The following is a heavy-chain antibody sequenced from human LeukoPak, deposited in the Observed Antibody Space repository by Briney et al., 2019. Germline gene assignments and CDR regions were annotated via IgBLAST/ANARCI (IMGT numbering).Heavy chain of an antibody. V-gene: IGHV3-7*01. J-gene: IGHJ4*02. CDR3: ARDDDVWSGWGH. CDR1: GFPFSTYW. D-gene: IGHD3-3*01. Sequence: PGGSLRLPCTASGFPFSTYWLSWVRQAPGKGLEWVANINQDGSGEYYAGSVKGRFTIARDNAKNSLYLQMNSLRAEDTAVYYCARDDDVWSGWGHWGRGTLVTVSS. CDR2: INQDGSGE.